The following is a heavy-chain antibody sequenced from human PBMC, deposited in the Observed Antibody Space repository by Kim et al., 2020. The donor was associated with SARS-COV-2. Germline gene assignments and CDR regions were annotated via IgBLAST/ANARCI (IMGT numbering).Heavy chain of an antibody. V-gene: IGHV4-34*01. D-gene: IGHD3-10*01. CDR3: ARVKGGYYYGSGSYYPDY. J-gene: IGHJ4*02. Sequence: KSRVTRSVDTSKNQFSLKLSSVTAADTAVYYCARVKGGYYYGSGSYYPDYWGQGTLVTVSS.